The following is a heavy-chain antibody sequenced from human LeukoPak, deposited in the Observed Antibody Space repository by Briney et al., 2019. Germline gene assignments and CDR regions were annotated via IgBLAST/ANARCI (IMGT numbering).Heavy chain of an antibody. Sequence: GGSLRLSCAASGFTFSSYAMHWVRQAPGKGLEWVAVISYDGSNKYYADSVKGRFTISRDNSKNTLYLQMNSLRAEDTAVYYCARGPLKGVLRYFDWFSDAFDIWGQGTMVTVSS. D-gene: IGHD3-9*01. V-gene: IGHV3-30-3*01. CDR3: ARGPLKGVLRYFDWFSDAFDI. CDR1: GFTFSSYA. CDR2: ISYDGSNK. J-gene: IGHJ3*02.